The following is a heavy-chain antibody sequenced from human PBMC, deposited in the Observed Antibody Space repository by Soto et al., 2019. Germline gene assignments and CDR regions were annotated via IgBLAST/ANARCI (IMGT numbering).Heavy chain of an antibody. CDR3: AILSIAAPEHWFDP. J-gene: IGHJ5*02. CDR1: GGSFSGYY. Sequence: PSETLSLTCAVYGGSFSGYYWSWIRQPPGKGLEWIGEINHSGSTNYNPSLKSRVTISVDTSKNQFSLKLSSVTAADTAVYYCAILSIAAPEHWFDPWGPGILVTLFS. CDR2: INHSGST. V-gene: IGHV4-34*01. D-gene: IGHD6-13*01.